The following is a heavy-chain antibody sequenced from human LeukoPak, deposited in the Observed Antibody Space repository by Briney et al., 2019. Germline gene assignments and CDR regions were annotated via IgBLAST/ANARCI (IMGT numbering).Heavy chain of an antibody. CDR1: GGSFSGYY. V-gene: IGHV4-34*01. J-gene: IGHJ4*02. Sequence: SETLSLTCAVYGGSFSGYYWSWIRQPPGKVLEWIGEINHSGSTNYNPSLKSRVTISVDTSKNQFSLKLSSVTAADTAVYYCAREKGTIRKRYFDYWGQGTLVTVSS. D-gene: IGHD2-21*01. CDR2: INHSGST. CDR3: AREKGTIRKRYFDY.